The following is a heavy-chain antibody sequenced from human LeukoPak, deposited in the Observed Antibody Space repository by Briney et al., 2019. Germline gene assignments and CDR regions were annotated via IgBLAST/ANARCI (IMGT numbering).Heavy chain of an antibody. J-gene: IGHJ4*02. CDR2: ISSSSSYI. CDR3: ARVLPGAVAGTDY. Sequence: GGSLRLSCAASGFTFSSYWMLWVRQAPGKGLEWVSSISSSSSYIYYTDSVKGRFTISRDNARNSLYLQMNTLRVEDTAVYYCARVLPGAVAGTDYWGQGTLVTVSS. CDR1: GFTFSSYW. V-gene: IGHV3-21*01. D-gene: IGHD6-19*01.